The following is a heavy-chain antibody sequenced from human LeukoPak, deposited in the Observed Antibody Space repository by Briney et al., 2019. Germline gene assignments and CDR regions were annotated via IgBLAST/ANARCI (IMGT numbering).Heavy chain of an antibody. J-gene: IGHJ4*02. CDR3: ARGRNVLRYFDWLLLGY. CDR2: IYSSGRS. CDR1: GDSISSGGYS. D-gene: IGHD3-9*01. V-gene: IGHV4-30-4*07. Sequence: PSETLSLTCDVSGDSISSGGYSWSWVRQPPGKGLEWIGYIYSSGRSYYNPSLQSRVTISIDTSKNEFSLKVTSVTAADTAVYYCARGRNVLRYFDWLLLGYWGQGTLVTVSS.